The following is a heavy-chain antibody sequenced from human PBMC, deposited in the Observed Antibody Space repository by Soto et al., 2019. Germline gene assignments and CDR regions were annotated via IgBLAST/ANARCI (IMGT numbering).Heavy chain of an antibody. Sequence: GGSLRLSCAASGFTFSSYSMNWVRQAPGKGLEWVSYISSSSTIYYADSVKGRFTISRDNAKNSLYLQMNSLRDEDTAVYYCARDGPIFKQLARYYYYYGMDVWGQGTTVTVSS. CDR2: ISSSSTI. CDR1: GFTFSSYS. D-gene: IGHD6-6*01. V-gene: IGHV3-48*02. CDR3: ARDGPIFKQLARYYYYYGMDV. J-gene: IGHJ6*02.